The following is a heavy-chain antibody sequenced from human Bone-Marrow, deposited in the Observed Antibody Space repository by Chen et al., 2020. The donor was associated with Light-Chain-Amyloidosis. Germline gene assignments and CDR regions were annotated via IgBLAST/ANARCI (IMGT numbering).Heavy chain of an antibody. CDR3: ARDPWGAGSAFDV. J-gene: IGHJ3*01. Sequence: QVQLVQSGSELRRPGASVNISCKISGYRFSDYFLNWVQQTPGHGLEFMGWINTNTGRPTYAQGFTGRFVFSVDTSVSTAYLHITDLKSEDTGTYYCARDPWGAGSAFDVWSRGTHVTVSA. CDR1: GYRFSDYF. CDR2: INTNTGRP. D-gene: IGHD7-27*01. V-gene: IGHV7-4-1*02.